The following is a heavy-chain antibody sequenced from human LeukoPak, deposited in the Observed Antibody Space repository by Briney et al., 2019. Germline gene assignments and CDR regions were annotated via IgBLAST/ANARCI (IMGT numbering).Heavy chain of an antibody. CDR2: IKEDGGQR. CDR1: EFTFRSYW. Sequence: PGGSLRLSCVASEFTFRSYWMTWVRQAPGNGLEWVATIKEDGGQRYYVDSVKGRFTISRDNAKNSLYLQMNSLRVDDTAVYYCAREHVLAAAIFFDYWGQGTPVSVSS. V-gene: IGHV3-7*04. J-gene: IGHJ4*02. CDR3: AREHVLAAAIFFDY. D-gene: IGHD6-13*01.